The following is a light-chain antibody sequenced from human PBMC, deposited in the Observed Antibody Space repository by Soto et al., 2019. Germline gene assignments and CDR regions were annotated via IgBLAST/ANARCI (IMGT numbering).Light chain of an antibody. V-gene: IGLV7-43*01. CDR1: TGAVTSDYY. CDR3: LLYHGAAQV. J-gene: IGLJ3*02. Sequence: QAVVTQEPSLTVSPGGTVTLTCASSTGAVTSDYYPNWLQQKPGQAPRSLIHSTYTRHFWTPARFSGSLLGGKAALTVSDVQLEDEADYYCLLYHGAAQVFGGGTKLTVL. CDR2: STY.